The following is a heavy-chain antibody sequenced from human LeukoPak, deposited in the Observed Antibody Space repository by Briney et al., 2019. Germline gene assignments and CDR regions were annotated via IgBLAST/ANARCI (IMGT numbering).Heavy chain of an antibody. CDR1: GFTFSDYW. J-gene: IGHJ4*02. Sequence: QPGGSLRLSCVASGFTFSDYWMSWVRQAPGKGLEWVANIEQDGSEKYYVDSVKGRFTISRDNANNSLYLQMNGLRAEDTAVYYCARVRCSSTSCYVLRFDFWGQGTLVTVSS. CDR3: ARVRCSSTSCYVLRFDF. CDR2: IEQDGSEK. V-gene: IGHV3-7*01. D-gene: IGHD2-2*01.